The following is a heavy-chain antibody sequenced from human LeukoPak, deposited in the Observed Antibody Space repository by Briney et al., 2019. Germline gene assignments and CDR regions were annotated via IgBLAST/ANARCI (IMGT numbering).Heavy chain of an antibody. J-gene: IGHJ4*02. D-gene: IGHD3-22*01. CDR2: IYYSGST. CDR3: AREGPRAYYYDSSGYAPQYYFDY. Sequence: SETLSLTCTVSGGSISSYYWNWIRQAPGKGLEWIGYIYYSGSTNYNPSLKSRVTISVDTSKNQFSLNLNSVTAADTAVYYCAREGPRAYYYDSSGYAPQYYFDYWGQGTLVTVSS. CDR1: GGSISSYY. V-gene: IGHV4-59*12.